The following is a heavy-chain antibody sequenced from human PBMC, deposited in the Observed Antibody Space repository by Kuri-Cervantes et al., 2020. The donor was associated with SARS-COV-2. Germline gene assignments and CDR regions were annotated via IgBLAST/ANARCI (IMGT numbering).Heavy chain of an antibody. CDR1: GDSFTSYW. CDR3: ARYISARRHYYYGMDV. CDR2: IDPRYSYT. D-gene: IGHD6-6*01. Sequence: GESLKTSWKGVGDSFTSYWSSGVRQMPGKGLEWKGRIDPRYSYTNYSPSFQGHVTISADKSISTAYLQWSSLKASDTAMYYCARYISARRHYYYGMDVWGQGTTVTVSS. J-gene: IGHJ6*02. V-gene: IGHV5-10-1*01.